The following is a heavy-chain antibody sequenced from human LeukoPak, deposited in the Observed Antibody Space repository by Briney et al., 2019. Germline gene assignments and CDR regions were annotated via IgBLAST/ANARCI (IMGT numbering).Heavy chain of an antibody. J-gene: IGHJ4*02. Sequence: GGSLRLSCAASGFTFSSYSMNWVRQAPGKGLEWVSSISSSSSYIYYEDSVKGRFTISRDNAKNSLYLQMNSLRAEDTAVYYCAREEGGELLVASYWGQGTLVTVSS. CDR2: ISSSSSYI. V-gene: IGHV3-21*01. CDR3: AREEGGELLVASY. D-gene: IGHD1-26*01. CDR1: GFTFSSYS.